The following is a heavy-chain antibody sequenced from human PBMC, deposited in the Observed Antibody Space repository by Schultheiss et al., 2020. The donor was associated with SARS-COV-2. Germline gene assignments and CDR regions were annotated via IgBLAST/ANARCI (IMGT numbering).Heavy chain of an antibody. CDR1: GFTFSDYY. V-gene: IGHV3-74*01. Sequence: GGSLRLSCAAFGFTFSDYYMSWIRQAPGKGLEWVSRIDSDGTSTSYADSVKGRFTISRDNAKNTLYLQMNSLRAEDTAVYYCARVPLYCSSTSCYTRGGYYYYYMDVWGKGTTVTVSS. D-gene: IGHD2-2*02. CDR3: ARVPLYCSSTSCYTRGGYYYYYMDV. CDR2: IDSDGTST. J-gene: IGHJ6*03.